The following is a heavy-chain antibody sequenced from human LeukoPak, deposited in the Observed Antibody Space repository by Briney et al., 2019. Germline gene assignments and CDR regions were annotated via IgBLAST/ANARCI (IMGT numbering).Heavy chain of an antibody. V-gene: IGHV3-23*01. Sequence: GGSLRLSCAASGFTFSTYPMIWVRQAPGKGLEAFGSISGSGDDTYYLDSVKGRFTISRDNSKNTLFLQMNGLRAEDTAVYYCAKVLSVTRYYWYGMEVWGQGTKVTVSS. J-gene: IGHJ6*02. CDR1: GFTFSTYP. CDR3: AKVLSVTRYYWYGMEV. D-gene: IGHD2-15*01. CDR2: ISGSGDDT.